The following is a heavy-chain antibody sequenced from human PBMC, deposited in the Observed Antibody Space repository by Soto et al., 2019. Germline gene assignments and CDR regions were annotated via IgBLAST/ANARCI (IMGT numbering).Heavy chain of an antibody. CDR2: FDPEQAET. D-gene: IGHD3-3*01. V-gene: IGHV1-24*01. J-gene: IGHJ4*02. CDR1: GDTLTELS. Sequence: ASVKVSCKVSGDTLTELSIHWVRQAPGKGLEWMGGFDPEQAETIYAQKFQGRVTMTEDRSTDTAFMELIGLTSDDTAVFYCTTPQPEFWSGFDHWGQGTLVTVSS. CDR3: TTPQPEFWSGFDH.